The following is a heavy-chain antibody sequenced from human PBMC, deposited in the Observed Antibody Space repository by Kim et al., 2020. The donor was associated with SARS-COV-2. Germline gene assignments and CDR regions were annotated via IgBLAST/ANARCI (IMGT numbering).Heavy chain of an antibody. J-gene: IGHJ6*02. V-gene: IGHV5-10-1*01. CDR3: ARRGGSSFMDHMDV. Sequence: RPSVQGHVTISADKSISTAYLQWSSLKASDTAMYYCARRGGSSFMDHMDVWGQGTTVTVSS. D-gene: IGHD6-13*01.